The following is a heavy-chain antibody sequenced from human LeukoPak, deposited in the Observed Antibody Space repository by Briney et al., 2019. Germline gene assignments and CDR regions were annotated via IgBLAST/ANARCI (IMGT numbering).Heavy chain of an antibody. J-gene: IGHJ6*03. V-gene: IGHV3-53*01. CDR3: ARGGLYSSSYYYYMDV. Sequence: GGSLRLSCAASGFTVSSNYMSWVRQAPGKGLEWVSVIYSGGSTYYADSVKGRFTISRDNSKNTLYLQMNSLRAEDTAVYYCARGGLYSSSYYYYMDVWGKGTTVTISS. D-gene: IGHD6-6*01. CDR2: IYSGGST. CDR1: GFTVSSNY.